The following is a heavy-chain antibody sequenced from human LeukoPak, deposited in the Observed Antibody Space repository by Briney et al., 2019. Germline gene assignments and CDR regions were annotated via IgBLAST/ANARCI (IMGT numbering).Heavy chain of an antibody. J-gene: IGHJ4*02. V-gene: IGHV4-59*12. Sequence: PSETLSLTCTVSGGSISSYYWSWIRQPPGKGLEWIGYIYYSGSTNYNPSLKSRVTISVDKSKNQFSLKLSSVTAADTAVYYCARGRAYSSGWYYFDYWGQGTLVTVSS. D-gene: IGHD6-19*01. CDR1: GGSISSYY. CDR2: IYYSGST. CDR3: ARGRAYSSGWYYFDY.